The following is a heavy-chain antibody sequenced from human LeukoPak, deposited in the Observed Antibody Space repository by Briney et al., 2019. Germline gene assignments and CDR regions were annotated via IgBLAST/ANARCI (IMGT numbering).Heavy chain of an antibody. J-gene: IGHJ6*03. CDR2: ISSSSSYI. Sequence: GGSLRLCCAASGFTFSSYSMNWVRQAPGKGLEWVSSISSSSSYIYYADSVKGRFTISRDNAKNSLYLQMNSLRAEDTAVYYCARVQGYYYYMDVWGKGTTVTVSS. CDR1: GFTFSSYS. CDR3: ARVQGYYYYMDV. V-gene: IGHV3-21*01.